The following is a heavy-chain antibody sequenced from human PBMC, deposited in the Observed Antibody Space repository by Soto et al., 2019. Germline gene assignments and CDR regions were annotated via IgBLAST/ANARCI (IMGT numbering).Heavy chain of an antibody. Sequence: QVQLVQSGAEVKKPGASVKVSCKASGYTFTGYYMHCVRQAPGQGLAWMGWINPNSGGTNYAQKFPGRVTMTRDTSSSTAYMELSRLRSDDTAVDYCARVAGTEETQFDPWCQGTLVTVSS. J-gene: IGHJ5*02. CDR1: GYTFTGYY. CDR3: ARVAGTEETQFDP. CDR2: INPNSGGT. V-gene: IGHV1-2*02. D-gene: IGHD6-19*01.